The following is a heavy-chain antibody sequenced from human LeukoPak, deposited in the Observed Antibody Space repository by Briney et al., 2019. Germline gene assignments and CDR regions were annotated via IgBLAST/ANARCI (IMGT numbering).Heavy chain of an antibody. Sequence: SETLSLTCTVSGGSISSYYWSWIRQPPGKGLEWIGYIYYSGSTNYNPSLKSRVTISVDTSKNQFSLKLSSVTAADTAVYYCARDNRYCSSTSCHDAFDIWGQGTMVTVSS. CDR1: GGSISSYY. D-gene: IGHD2-2*01. V-gene: IGHV4-59*01. J-gene: IGHJ3*02. CDR2: IYYSGST. CDR3: ARDNRYCSSTSCHDAFDI.